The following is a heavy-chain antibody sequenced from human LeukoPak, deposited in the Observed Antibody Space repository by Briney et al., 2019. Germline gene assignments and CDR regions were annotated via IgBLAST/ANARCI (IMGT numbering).Heavy chain of an antibody. CDR2: IYYSGST. V-gene: IGHV4-39*07. Sequence: SETLSLTCTVSGGSISGGSSYWGWIRQPPGKGLEWIGSIYYSGSTYYNPSLKSRVTISVDTSKNQFSLKLSSVTAADTAVYYCASWIAARQFDSWGQGTLVTVSS. J-gene: IGHJ4*02. CDR3: ASWIAARQFDS. D-gene: IGHD6-6*01. CDR1: GGSISGGSSY.